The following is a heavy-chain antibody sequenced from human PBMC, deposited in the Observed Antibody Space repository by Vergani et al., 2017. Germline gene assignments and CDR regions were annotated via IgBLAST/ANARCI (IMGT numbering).Heavy chain of an antibody. CDR3: ASGRLVLGFDY. D-gene: IGHD6-19*01. V-gene: IGHV3-7*01. J-gene: IGHJ4*02. CDR2: IKQDGSEK. CDR1: GFTFSSYW. Sequence: EVQLVESGGGLVQPGGSLRLSCAASGFTFSSYWMSWVRQAPGKGLEWVANIKQDGSEKYYVDSVEGRFTISRDNAKNSLYLQMNSLRAEDTAVYYCASGRLVLGFDYWGQGTLVTVSS.